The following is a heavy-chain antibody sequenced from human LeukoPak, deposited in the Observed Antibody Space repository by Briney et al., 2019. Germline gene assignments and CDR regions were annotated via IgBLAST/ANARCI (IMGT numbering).Heavy chain of an antibody. D-gene: IGHD3-16*02. V-gene: IGHV4-39*07. Sequence: PSETLSLTCTVSGGSISSSSYYWGWIRQPPGKGLEWIGEINHSGSTNYNPSLKSRVTISVDTSKNQFSLKLSSVTAADTAVYYCARGSNYDYVWGSYRPDAFDIWGQGTMVTVSS. J-gene: IGHJ3*02. CDR2: INHSGST. CDR1: GGSISSSSYY. CDR3: ARGSNYDYVWGSYRPDAFDI.